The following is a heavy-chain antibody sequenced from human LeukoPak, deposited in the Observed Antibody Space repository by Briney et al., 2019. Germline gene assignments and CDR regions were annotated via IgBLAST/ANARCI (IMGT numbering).Heavy chain of an antibody. V-gene: IGHV4-39*01. CDR3: ARRASGGAEDYYYCMDV. Sequence: SETLSLTCTVSGGSISSSSYYWGWIRQPPGKGLEWIGSIYYSGSTYYNPSLKSRVTTSVDTSKNQFSLKLSSVTAADTAVYYCARRASGGAEDYYYCMDVWGKGTTVTVSS. D-gene: IGHD2-15*01. CDR1: GGSISSSSYY. CDR2: IYYSGST. J-gene: IGHJ6*03.